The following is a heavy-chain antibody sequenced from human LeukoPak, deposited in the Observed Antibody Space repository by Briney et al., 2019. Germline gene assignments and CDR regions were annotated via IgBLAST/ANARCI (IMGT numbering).Heavy chain of an antibody. Sequence: ASVKVSCKASGYTFTSYGISWVRQAPGQGLEWMGWISAYNGNTNYAQKLQGRVTMTTDTSTSTAYMELRSLRSDDTAVYYCAREAHYYGSGSYYRSKYMDVWGKGTTVTISS. CDR2: ISAYNGNT. CDR3: AREAHYYGSGSYYRSKYMDV. CDR1: GYTFTSYG. V-gene: IGHV1-18*01. J-gene: IGHJ6*03. D-gene: IGHD3-10*01.